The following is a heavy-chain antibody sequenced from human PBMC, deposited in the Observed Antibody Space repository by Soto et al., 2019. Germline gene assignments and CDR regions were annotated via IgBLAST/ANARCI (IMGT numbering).Heavy chain of an antibody. V-gene: IGHV3-30*18. D-gene: IGHD3-10*01. J-gene: IGHJ6*02. Sequence: AGGSLRLSCAASGFTFSSYGMHWVRQAPGKGLEWVAVISYDGSNKYYADSVKGRFTVSRDNSKNTLYLQMNSLRAEDTAVYYCVKDLPSSGSGAPNGMDVWGQGTTVTVSS. CDR3: VKDLPSSGSGAPNGMDV. CDR2: ISYDGSNK. CDR1: GFTFSSYG.